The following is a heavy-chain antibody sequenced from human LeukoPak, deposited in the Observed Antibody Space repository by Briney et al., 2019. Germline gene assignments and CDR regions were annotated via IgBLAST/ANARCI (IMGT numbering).Heavy chain of an antibody. CDR2: IYSGGST. CDR1: GFTVSSNY. Sequence: PGGSLRLSCAASGFTVSSNYMSWVRQAPGKGLEWVSVIYSGGSTYYADSVKGRFTISRDNSKNTLYLQMNSLRAEDTAVYYCARVNWVVSFYYFDYWGQGTLVTVSS. D-gene: IGHD7-27*01. J-gene: IGHJ4*02. V-gene: IGHV3-53*01. CDR3: ARVNWVVSFYYFDY.